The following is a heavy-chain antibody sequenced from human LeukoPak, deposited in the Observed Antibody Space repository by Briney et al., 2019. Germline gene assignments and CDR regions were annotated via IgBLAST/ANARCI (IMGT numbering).Heavy chain of an antibody. Sequence: SETLSLTCAVSGYSISSGYYWGWIRQPPGKGLEWIGSIYHSGSTYYNPSLKSRVTISVDTSKNQVSLKLSSVTAADTAVYYCARLSRGGGDYGYWGQGTLVTVSS. CDR1: GYSISSGYY. CDR2: IYHSGST. V-gene: IGHV4-38-2*01. J-gene: IGHJ4*02. D-gene: IGHD4-17*01. CDR3: ARLSRGGGDYGY.